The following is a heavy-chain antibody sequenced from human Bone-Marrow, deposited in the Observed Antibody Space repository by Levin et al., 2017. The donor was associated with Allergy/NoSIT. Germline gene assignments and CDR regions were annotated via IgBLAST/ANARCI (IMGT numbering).Heavy chain of an antibody. CDR2: TNWDYSSI. J-gene: IGHJ6*02. V-gene: IGHV3-74*01. CDR3: VRDDVYDSSRTDV. Sequence: GESLKISCAASGFTFTSYWMHWVRQAPGKGMVWVSRTNWDYSSISYADSVRGRFTISRDNAKNTLYLQLNSLRAEDTAVYYCVRDDVYDSSRTDVWGQGTTVTVS. D-gene: IGHD3-22*01. CDR1: GFTFTSYW.